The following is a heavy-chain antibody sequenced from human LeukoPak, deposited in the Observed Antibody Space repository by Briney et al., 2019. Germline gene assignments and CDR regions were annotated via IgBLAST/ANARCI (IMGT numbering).Heavy chain of an antibody. CDR2: VSGTGTNT. Sequence: SGGSLRLSCAASGFTFSSCGISWVRQAPGKGLEWVSGVSGTGTNTYYLDSVMGRFTISRDNSKNTVYLQMNSLSAEDSALYYCAKWNGYADYWGRGTLVTVSS. CDR3: AKWNGYADY. CDR1: GFTFSSCG. J-gene: IGHJ4*02. V-gene: IGHV3-23*01. D-gene: IGHD5-12*01.